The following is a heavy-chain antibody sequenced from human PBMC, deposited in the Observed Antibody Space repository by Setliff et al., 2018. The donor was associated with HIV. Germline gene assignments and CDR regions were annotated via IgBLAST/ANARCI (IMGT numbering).Heavy chain of an antibody. CDR1: GFTFSSYG. Sequence: GGSLRLFCAASGFTFSSYGMHWVRQAPGKGLEWVAVIWYDGSNKYYAESVRGRFTISRDYSRNTLYLQMNSLRAEDTAVYYCAKSTSSSWYPNWFDPWGQGTLVTVSS. CDR2: IWYDGSNK. J-gene: IGHJ5*02. D-gene: IGHD6-13*01. V-gene: IGHV3-30*02. CDR3: AKSTSSSWYPNWFDP.